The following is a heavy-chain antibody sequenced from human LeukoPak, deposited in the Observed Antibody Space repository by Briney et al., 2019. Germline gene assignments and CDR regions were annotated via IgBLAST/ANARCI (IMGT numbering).Heavy chain of an antibody. Sequence: SETLSLTCTVSGGSITSYYWSWIRQPPGKGLEWIGYLFHSGTRRYNPSLRSRVTISADTTKNQIFLTLNSTTAADTAVYYCARRRGWKQQLVYFDYWGQGTLASISS. D-gene: IGHD1-1*01. CDR2: LFHSGTR. V-gene: IGHV4-59*08. CDR1: GGSITSYY. J-gene: IGHJ4*02. CDR3: ARRRGWKQQLVYFDY.